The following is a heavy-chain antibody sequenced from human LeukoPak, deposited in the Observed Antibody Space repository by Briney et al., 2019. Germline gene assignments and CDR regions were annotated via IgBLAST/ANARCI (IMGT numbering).Heavy chain of an antibody. CDR2: ISSNGGST. J-gene: IGHJ3*02. Sequence: TGGSLRLSCAASGFTFSRDSMNWVRQAPGKGLEYVSAISSNGGSTYYADSVKSRFTISRDNSKSTLYLQMSSLRAEDTAVYYCVVSYLYAFDIWGQGTMVTVSS. CDR3: VVSYLYAFDI. CDR1: GFTFSRDS. D-gene: IGHD5-18*01. V-gene: IGHV3-64D*09.